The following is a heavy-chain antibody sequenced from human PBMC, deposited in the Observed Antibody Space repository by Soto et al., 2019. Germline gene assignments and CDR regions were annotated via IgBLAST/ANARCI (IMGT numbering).Heavy chain of an antibody. CDR3: ARRYGVAFDI. Sequence: SETLSLTCTVSGGSISSYYWSWIRQPPGKGLEWIGYIYYSGSTNYNPSLKSRVTISVDTSKNQFSLKLSSVTAADTAVYYCARRYGVAFDIWGQGTMVTGSS. J-gene: IGHJ3*02. D-gene: IGHD3-10*01. V-gene: IGHV4-59*08. CDR2: IYYSGST. CDR1: GGSISSYY.